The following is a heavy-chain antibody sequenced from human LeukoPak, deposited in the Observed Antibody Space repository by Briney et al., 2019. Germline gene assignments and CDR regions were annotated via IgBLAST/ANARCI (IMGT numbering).Heavy chain of an antibody. CDR1: GYSSSNYG. J-gene: IGHJ4*02. D-gene: IGHD6-13*01. V-gene: IGHV1-18*01. CDR2: IHIYRGNT. CDR3: ARGQGSSSWYHYYFDY. Sequence: ASVKASCKASGYSSSNYGISWVRQAPGQGLEWMGWIHIYRGNTNYAQKFQGRVTMTRDMSTSTVYMELSSLRSEDTAVYYCARGQGSSSWYHYYFDYWGQGTLVTVSS.